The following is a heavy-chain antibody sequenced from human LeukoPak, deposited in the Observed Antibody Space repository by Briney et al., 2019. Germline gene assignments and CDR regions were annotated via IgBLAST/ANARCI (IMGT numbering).Heavy chain of an antibody. D-gene: IGHD3-3*01. Sequence: PSETLSLTCAVYGGSFSGYYWSWIRQPPGKGLEWIGEINHSGSTNYNPSLKSRVTISVDTSKNQFSLKLSSVTAADTAVYYCARGDYDFWSGYYPRVLDYWGQGTLVTVSS. V-gene: IGHV4-34*01. CDR1: GGSFSGYY. CDR2: INHSGST. J-gene: IGHJ4*02. CDR3: ARGDYDFWSGYYPRVLDY.